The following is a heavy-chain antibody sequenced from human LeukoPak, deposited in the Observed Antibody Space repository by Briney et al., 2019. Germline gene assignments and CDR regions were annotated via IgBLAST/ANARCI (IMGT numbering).Heavy chain of an antibody. Sequence: PSETLSLTCTVSGGSINNYFWNWIRQPPGKGLEWIGYIYNSGSTNYNPSLKSRVTMSVDTSKNQFSLIPNSVTAADTAVYYCARAGDSGSYFRLFDYWGQGTLVTVSS. CDR3: ARAGDSGSYFRLFDY. J-gene: IGHJ4*02. D-gene: IGHD1-26*01. CDR2: IYNSGST. V-gene: IGHV4-59*01. CDR1: GGSINNYF.